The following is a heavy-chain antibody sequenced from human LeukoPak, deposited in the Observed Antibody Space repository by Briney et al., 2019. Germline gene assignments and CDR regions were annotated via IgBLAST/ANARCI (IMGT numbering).Heavy chain of an antibody. CDR1: GXTFSSYG. D-gene: IGHD3-10*02. V-gene: IGHV3-66*01. CDR2: IYSGGGA. J-gene: IGHJ5*02. CDR3: ARVFPPNWFDP. Sequence: GRSLRLSCAASGXTFSSYGVHWVRQAPGKGLEWVSIIYSGGGAYYADSVKGRFTISRDNSRNTLFLQMNSLRAEDTAMYYCARVFPPNWFDPWGQGTLVTVSS.